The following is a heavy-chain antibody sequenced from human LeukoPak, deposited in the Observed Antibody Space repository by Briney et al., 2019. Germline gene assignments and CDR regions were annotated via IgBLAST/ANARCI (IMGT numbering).Heavy chain of an antibody. CDR2: ISSSSSYK. CDR1: GFTFSSYS. CDR3: ARGSRGSSTFSYYYYMDV. V-gene: IGHV3-21*01. Sequence: PGGSLRLSCAASGFTFSSYSMNWVRQAPGKGLEWVSSISSSSSYKYYADPVKGRFTISRDNAKNSLYLQMNSLRAEDTAVYHCARGSRGSSTFSYYYYMDVWGKGTTVTVSS. D-gene: IGHD6-6*01. J-gene: IGHJ6*03.